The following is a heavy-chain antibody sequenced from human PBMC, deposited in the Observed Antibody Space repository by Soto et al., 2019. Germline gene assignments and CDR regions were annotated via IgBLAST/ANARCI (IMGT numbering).Heavy chain of an antibody. V-gene: IGHV5-51*01. CDR2: IYPGDSDT. Sequence: PGESLKIFCKGAGYSFTSYWIGWVRQMPGKGLEWMGIIYPGDSDTRYSPSFQGQVTISADKSISTAYLQWSSLKASDTAMYYCARSWELPNPGWFDPWGQGTLVTVSS. CDR1: GYSFTSYW. D-gene: IGHD1-26*01. CDR3: ARSWELPNPGWFDP. J-gene: IGHJ5*02.